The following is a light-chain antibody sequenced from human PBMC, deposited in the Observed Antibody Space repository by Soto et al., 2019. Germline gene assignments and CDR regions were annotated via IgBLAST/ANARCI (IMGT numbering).Light chain of an antibody. CDR1: LSINTY. J-gene: IGKJ2*01. CDR2: GAS. Sequence: DIQMTQSPLSLSASVGDRVAITCRSSLSINTYLNWIQQKPGKAPKVLIYGASSLQNGVPSRFSGSGYGTSFPLTISSLQPEDSATYYCQQTFTTPHTFGRGTHLEIK. V-gene: IGKV1-39*01. CDR3: QQTFTTPHT.